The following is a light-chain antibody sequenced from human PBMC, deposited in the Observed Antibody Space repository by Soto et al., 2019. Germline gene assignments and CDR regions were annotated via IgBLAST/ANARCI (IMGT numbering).Light chain of an antibody. J-gene: IGKJ5*01. CDR1: QSVSSSY. CDR3: QQDGSSPPRT. Sequence: EMVLTQSPGTLSLSPGERATLSCRASQSVSSSYLAWYQQKPGQAPRLRIYGASSSATAVPDRFSGRGSGTDFTLYISRLEPEGCAGYYCQQDGSSPPRTFGQGTRLEIK. CDR2: GAS. V-gene: IGKV3-20*01.